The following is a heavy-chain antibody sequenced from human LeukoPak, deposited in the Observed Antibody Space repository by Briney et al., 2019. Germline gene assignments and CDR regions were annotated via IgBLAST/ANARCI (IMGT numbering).Heavy chain of an antibody. J-gene: IGHJ4*02. D-gene: IGHD6-13*01. CDR2: IIPIFGTA. Sequence: GASVKVSCKASGGTSNSYAINWVRQAPGQGLEWMGGIIPIFGTANYAQKFQGRVTITADTSTSTAYMELRSLRSDDTAVYYCAKTAGYFDYWGKGTLVTVSS. CDR3: AKTAGYFDY. V-gene: IGHV1-69*06. CDR1: GGTSNSYA.